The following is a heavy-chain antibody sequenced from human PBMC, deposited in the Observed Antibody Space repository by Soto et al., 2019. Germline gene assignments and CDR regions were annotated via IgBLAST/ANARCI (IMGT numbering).Heavy chain of an antibody. CDR2: MNPNSGNT. Sequence: ASVKVSCKASGYTFTSYDINWVRQATGQGLEWMGWMNPNSGNTGYAQKFQGRVTMTRNTSISTAYMELSSLRSEDTAVYYCARVRRGDSYYYYYYYDMDVWGKGTTVT. D-gene: IGHD2-21*02. CDR1: GYTFTSYD. J-gene: IGHJ6*03. CDR3: ARVRRGDSYYYYYYYDMDV. V-gene: IGHV1-8*01.